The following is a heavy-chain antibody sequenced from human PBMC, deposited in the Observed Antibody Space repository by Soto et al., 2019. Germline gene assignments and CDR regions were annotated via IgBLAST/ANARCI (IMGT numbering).Heavy chain of an antibody. J-gene: IGHJ4*02. Sequence: PGDSLKISCKGSGYRLASNRLGWVSQLPGKGLEWMAITYPHDSETKYSPSFQGQVTISVDKSITTAYLQWSSLKASDTAMYLCARLSGARSPAYFWGQGTVVTLSS. D-gene: IGHD1-26*01. CDR1: GYRLASNR. V-gene: IGHV5-51*01. CDR3: ARLSGARSPAYF. CDR2: TYPHDSET.